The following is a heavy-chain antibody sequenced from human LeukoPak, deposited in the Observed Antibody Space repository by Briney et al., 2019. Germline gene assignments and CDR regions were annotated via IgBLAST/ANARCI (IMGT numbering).Heavy chain of an antibody. CDR3: ASYRDPGRQVTTIVY. V-gene: IGHV1-2*02. CDR2: INPNSGGT. J-gene: IGHJ4*02. Sequence: ASVKVSCKASGYTFTGYYMHWVRQAPGQGLELMGWINPNSGGTNYAQKFQGRVTMTRDTSISTAYMELSRLRPDDTAVYYCASYRDPGRQVTTIVYWGQGTLVTVSS. D-gene: IGHD4-11*01. CDR1: GYTFTGYY.